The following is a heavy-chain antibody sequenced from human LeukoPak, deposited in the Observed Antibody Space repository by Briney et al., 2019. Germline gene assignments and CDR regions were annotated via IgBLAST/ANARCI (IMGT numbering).Heavy chain of an antibody. V-gene: IGHV4-31*03. J-gene: IGHJ5*02. CDR2: IYYSGST. CDR3: ARGGGTIAARLYWFDP. CDR1: GGSISSGGYY. D-gene: IGHD6-6*01. Sequence: SETLSLTCTVSGGSISSGGYYWSWIRQHPGKGLEWIGYIYYSGSTYYNPSLKSRVTISVDTSKNQFSLKLSSVTAADTAVYYCARGGGTIAARLYWFDPWGQGTLVTVSS.